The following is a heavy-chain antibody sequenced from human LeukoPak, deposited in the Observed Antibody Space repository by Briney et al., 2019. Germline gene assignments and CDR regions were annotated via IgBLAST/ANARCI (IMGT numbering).Heavy chain of an antibody. Sequence: PGRSLRLSCAASGFTFSSYAMHWVRQAPGKGLEWVAVISYDGSNKYYADSVKGRFTISRDNSKNTLYLQMNSLRAEDTAVYYCARDQEYYYDSSGYPNDAFDIWGQGTMVTVSS. V-gene: IGHV3-30*01. CDR2: ISYDGSNK. CDR3: ARDQEYYYDSSGYPNDAFDI. CDR1: GFTFSSYA. J-gene: IGHJ3*02. D-gene: IGHD3-22*01.